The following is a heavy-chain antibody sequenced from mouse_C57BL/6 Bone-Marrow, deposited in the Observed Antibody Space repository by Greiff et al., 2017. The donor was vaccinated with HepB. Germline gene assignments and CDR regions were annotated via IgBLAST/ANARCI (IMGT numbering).Heavy chain of an antibody. V-gene: IGHV1-81*01. D-gene: IGHD2-3*01. CDR1: GYTFTSYG. J-gene: IGHJ3*01. CDR3: ASRDGYYASWFAY. CDR2: IYPRSGNT. Sequence: VQLVESGAELARPGASVKLSCKASGYTFTSYGISWVKQRTGQGLEWIGEIYPRSGNTYYNEKFKGKATLTADKSSSTAYMELRSLTSEDSAVYFCASRDGYYASWFAYWGQGTLVTVSA.